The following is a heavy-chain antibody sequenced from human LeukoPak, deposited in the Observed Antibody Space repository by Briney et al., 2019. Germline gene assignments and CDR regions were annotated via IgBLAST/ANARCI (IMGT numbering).Heavy chain of an antibody. CDR3: AKPGYSYGVYYYYYMDV. CDR1: GFTFSSYA. CDR2: ISGSGDST. D-gene: IGHD5-18*01. Sequence: PGGSLRLSCAASGFTFSSYAMSWVRQAPGKGLEWVSAISGSGDSTYYADSVKGRSTISRDNSKNTLYLQMNSLRAEDTAVYYCAKPGYSYGVYYYYYMDVWGKGTTVTVSS. V-gene: IGHV3-23*01. J-gene: IGHJ6*03.